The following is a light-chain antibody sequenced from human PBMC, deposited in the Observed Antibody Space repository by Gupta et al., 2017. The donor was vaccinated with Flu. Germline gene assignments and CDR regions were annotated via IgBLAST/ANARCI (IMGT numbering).Light chain of an antibody. CDR2: TES. CDR1: QSIDRY. J-gene: IGKJ4*01. CDR3: QQNYFTPPT. V-gene: IGKV1-39*01. Sequence: DIQVTQSPSSLSASVGDRVTITCRASQSIDRYLNWYQQKPGKAPNLLIYTESTLHSGVPSRFSGSGSGTDFTLTISSLQTEDFATYYCQQNYFTPPTFGGGTRVEIK.